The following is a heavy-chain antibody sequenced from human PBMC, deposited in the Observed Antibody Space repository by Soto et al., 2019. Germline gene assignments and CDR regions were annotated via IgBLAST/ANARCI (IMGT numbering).Heavy chain of an antibody. CDR3: ARGRKQRATPYFPS. CDR1: GYTFTSYD. CDR2: MNPNSGNT. D-gene: IGHD1-26*01. J-gene: IGHJ4*02. Sequence: ASVKVSCKASGYTFTSYDINWVRQATGQGLEWMGWMNPNSGNTGYAQKFQGRVTMTRNTSISTAYMELSSLRSEDTAVYYCARGRKQRATPYFPSWAQGTPVPVSS. V-gene: IGHV1-8*01.